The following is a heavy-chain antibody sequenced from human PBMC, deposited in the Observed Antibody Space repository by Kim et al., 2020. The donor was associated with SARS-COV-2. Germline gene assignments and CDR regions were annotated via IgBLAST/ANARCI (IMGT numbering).Heavy chain of an antibody. Sequence: ASVKVSCKASGYTFTSYAMHWVRQAPGQRLEWMGWINAGNGNTKYSQKFQGRVTITRDTSASTAYMELSSLRSEDTAVYYCARPTTWFGEPSPIDYWGQGTLVTVSS. CDR1: GYTFTSYA. CDR3: ARPTTWFGEPSPIDY. J-gene: IGHJ4*02. V-gene: IGHV1-3*01. CDR2: INAGNGNT. D-gene: IGHD3-10*01.